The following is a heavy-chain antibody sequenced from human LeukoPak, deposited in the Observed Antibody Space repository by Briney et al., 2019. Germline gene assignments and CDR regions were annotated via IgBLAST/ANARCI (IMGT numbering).Heavy chain of an antibody. CDR2: IKSKTDDGTT. D-gene: IGHD2-21*02. CDR1: GFTFSNGW. CDR3: TTAMVVTAILYFQH. V-gene: IGHV3-15*01. J-gene: IGHJ1*01. Sequence: GGSLRLSCAASGFTFSNGWMSWVRQAPGKGLEWVGRIKSKTDDGTTDYAAPVKGRFTISRDDSKNTLYLQMNSLKTEDTAVYYCTTAMVVTAILYFQHWGQGTLVTVSS.